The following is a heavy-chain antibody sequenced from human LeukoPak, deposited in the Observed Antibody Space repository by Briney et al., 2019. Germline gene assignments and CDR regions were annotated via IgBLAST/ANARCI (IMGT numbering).Heavy chain of an antibody. CDR2: ISGSGGST. Sequence: AGGSLRLSCAASGFTFSSYAMSWVRQAPGKGLEWFSAISGSGGSTYYADSVKGRFTISRDNSKNTLYLQMNSLRAEDTAVYYCATEITMIVVVITDYWGQGTLVTVSS. V-gene: IGHV3-23*01. CDR1: GFTFSSYA. J-gene: IGHJ4*02. D-gene: IGHD3-22*01. CDR3: ATEITMIVVVITDY.